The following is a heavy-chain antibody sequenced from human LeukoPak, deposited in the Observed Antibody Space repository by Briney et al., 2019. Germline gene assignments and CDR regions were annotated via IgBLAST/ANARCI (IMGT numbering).Heavy chain of an antibody. V-gene: IGHV4-59*13. CDR1: GRSIYSYY. Sequence: SETLSLPCSVWGRSIYSYYGRWIPEPPGRARVGLGYIYYTGSTEYHPSLKSRVTISLDTSKNQFSLKLTSVNAADTAVYYCARVYQSAEYYFDYWGQGNLVSVSS. CDR2: IYYTGST. CDR3: ARVYQSAEYYFDY. J-gene: IGHJ4*02. D-gene: IGHD2-2*01.